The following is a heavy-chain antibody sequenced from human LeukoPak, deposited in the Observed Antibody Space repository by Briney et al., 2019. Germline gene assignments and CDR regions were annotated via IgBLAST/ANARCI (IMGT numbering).Heavy chain of an antibody. CDR2: INHSGST. CDR1: GGSFSGYY. Sequence: SETLPLTCAVYGGSFSGYYWSWIRQPPGKGLEWIGEINHSGSTNYNPSLKSRVTISVDTSKNQFSLKLSSVTAADTAVYYCARVSYYYDSSGSDWGQGTLVTVSS. CDR3: ARVSYYYDSSGSD. V-gene: IGHV4-34*01. D-gene: IGHD3-22*01. J-gene: IGHJ4*02.